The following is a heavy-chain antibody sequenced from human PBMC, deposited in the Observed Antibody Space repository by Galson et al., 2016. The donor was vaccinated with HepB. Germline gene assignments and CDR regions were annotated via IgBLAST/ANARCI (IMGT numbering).Heavy chain of an antibody. V-gene: IGHV3-23*01. D-gene: IGHD4-17*01. CDR1: GFTFNNYA. CDR3: AKNPKLGDYAYSDY. CDR2: ISGNSVAT. J-gene: IGHJ4*02. Sequence: SLRLSCAASGFTFNNYAMTWVRQAPGKGLEWVSTISGNSVATYYTDSLKGRFTISRDDSRSTLYLHLNSLRAEDTAVYYCAKNPKLGDYAYSDYWGQGTLVTVS.